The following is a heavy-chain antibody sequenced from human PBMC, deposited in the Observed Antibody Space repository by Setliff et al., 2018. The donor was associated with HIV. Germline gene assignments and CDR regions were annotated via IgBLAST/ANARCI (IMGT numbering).Heavy chain of an antibody. CDR2: IYTSGTT. J-gene: IGHJ4*02. CDR3: ARSRHCGSDCYFDL. CDR1: GGSVSSYY. V-gene: IGHV4-4*09. D-gene: IGHD2-21*02. Sequence: SETLSLTCTVSGGSVSSYYWSWIRQPPGKGLEWIGYIYTSGTTNYNPSLKSRVTMSVDTSKNQFYLNLRSVTATDTAIYSCARSRHCGSDCYFDLSGQGTLVTVSS.